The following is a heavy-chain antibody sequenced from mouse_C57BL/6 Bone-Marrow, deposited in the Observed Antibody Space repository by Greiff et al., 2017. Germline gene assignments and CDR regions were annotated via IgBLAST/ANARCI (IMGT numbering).Heavy chain of an antibody. V-gene: IGHV1-54*01. CDR2: INPGSGGT. Sequence: VQLQQSGAELVRPGTSVKVSCKASGYAFTNYLIEWVKQRPGQGLEWIGVINPGSGGTNYNEKFKGQATLTADKSSITAYMQLSSLTSEDSAVYYCARGVYYGNSLGYWGQGTSVTVSS. CDR1: GYAFTNYL. J-gene: IGHJ4*01. D-gene: IGHD2-1*01. CDR3: ARGVYYGNSLGY.